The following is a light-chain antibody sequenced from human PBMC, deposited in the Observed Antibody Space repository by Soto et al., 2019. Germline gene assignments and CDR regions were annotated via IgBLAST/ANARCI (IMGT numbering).Light chain of an antibody. J-gene: IGLJ1*01. CDR1: SGDFGGYNY. V-gene: IGLV2-14*01. CDR2: GVT. CDR3: NSYTNTNTLPV. Sequence: QSVLTQPASVSGSPGQSITISCTGASGDFGGYNYVSWYQQHPGKAPQLLIYGVTNRPSGVSNRFSGSESGNTASLTISGLQADDEAEYYCNSYTNTNTLPVFGTGTKLTVL.